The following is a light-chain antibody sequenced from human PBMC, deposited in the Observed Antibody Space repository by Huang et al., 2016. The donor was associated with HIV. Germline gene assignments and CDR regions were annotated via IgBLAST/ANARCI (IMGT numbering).Light chain of an antibody. CDR3: QQYNTSPRT. CDR1: PSVFKN. CDR2: GSS. V-gene: IGKV3-15*01. Sequence: ENLITQSPSTLSVSAGESATLSCRASPSVFKNFAWYQQKPGQAPKLLIYGSSTRAAGIPARFSGSGSGTDFTLTISSLQSEDFAVYYCQQYNTSPRTFGQGTKVEV. J-gene: IGKJ1*01.